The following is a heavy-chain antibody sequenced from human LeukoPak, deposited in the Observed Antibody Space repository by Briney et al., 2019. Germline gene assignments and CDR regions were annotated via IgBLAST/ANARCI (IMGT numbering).Heavy chain of an antibody. CDR3: ARASGWLDY. Sequence: SETLSLTCSVSGASINSYYWSWIRQPPGKGLEWIGYIYYSGSTNYNPSLKSRVTISVDTSKNQFSLKLSSVTAADTAVYYCARASGWLDYWGQGTLVTVSS. CDR2: IYYSGST. V-gene: IGHV4-59*01. D-gene: IGHD6-19*01. CDR1: GASINSYY. J-gene: IGHJ4*02.